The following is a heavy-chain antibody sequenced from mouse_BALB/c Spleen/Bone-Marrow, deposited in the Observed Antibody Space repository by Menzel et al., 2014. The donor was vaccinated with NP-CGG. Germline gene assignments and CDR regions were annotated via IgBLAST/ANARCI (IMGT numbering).Heavy chain of an antibody. CDR3: ATTDSSGVFAY. CDR2: IDPANGNT. D-gene: IGHD3-2*01. J-gene: IGHJ3*01. Sequence: EVQLQQSEAELVKPGASVKLSCTASGFNIKDTYMHWVKQRPEQGLEWIGRIDPANGNTKYDPKFQGKATITADTSSNTAYLQLSSLTSEDTAVYYCATTDSSGVFAYWGQGTLVTVSA. V-gene: IGHV14-3*02. CDR1: GFNIKDTY.